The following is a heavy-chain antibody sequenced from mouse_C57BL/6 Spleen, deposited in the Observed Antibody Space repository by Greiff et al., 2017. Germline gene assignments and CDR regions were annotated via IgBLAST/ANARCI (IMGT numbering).Heavy chain of an antibody. V-gene: IGHV5-12*01. CDR3: ARQGTHYGSDWYFDV. Sequence: EVKLMESGGGLVQPGGSLKLSCAASGFTFSDYYMYWVRQTPEKRLEWVAYISNGGGSTYYPDTVKGRFTISRDNAKNTLYLQMSRLKSEDTAMYYCARQGTHYGSDWYFDVWGTGTTVTVSS. D-gene: IGHD1-1*01. CDR2: ISNGGGST. J-gene: IGHJ1*03. CDR1: GFTFSDYY.